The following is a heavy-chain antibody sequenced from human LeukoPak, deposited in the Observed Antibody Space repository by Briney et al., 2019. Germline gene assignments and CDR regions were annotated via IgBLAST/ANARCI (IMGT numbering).Heavy chain of an antibody. D-gene: IGHD3-22*01. J-gene: IGHJ3*01. Sequence: GGSLRLSCAASGITFSNYGMNWVRQAPGKGLEWVSSISGSSSYIDYADSVKGRFTISRDNAKNSLYLQMNSLRAEDTAVYFCARGSSGPWAFDVWGQGTMVTVSS. CDR1: GITFSNYG. CDR2: ISGSSSYI. V-gene: IGHV3-21*01. CDR3: ARGSSGPWAFDV.